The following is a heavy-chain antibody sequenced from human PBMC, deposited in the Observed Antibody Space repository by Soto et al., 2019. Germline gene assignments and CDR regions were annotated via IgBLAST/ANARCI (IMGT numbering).Heavy chain of an antibody. D-gene: IGHD3-10*01. CDR2: ISYDGSNK. CDR3: AKDPRPSMVRGVIRGEIDY. V-gene: IGHV3-30*18. Sequence: GGSLRLSCAASGFTFSSYGMHWVRQAPGKGLEWVAVISYDGSNKYYADSVKGRFTISRDNSKNTLYLQMNSLRAEDTAVYYCAKDPRPSMVRGVIRGEIDYWGQGTLVTVSS. CDR1: GFTFSSYG. J-gene: IGHJ4*02.